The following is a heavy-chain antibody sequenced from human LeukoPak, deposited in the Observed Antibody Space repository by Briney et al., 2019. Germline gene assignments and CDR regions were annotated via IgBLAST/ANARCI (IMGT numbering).Heavy chain of an antibody. J-gene: IGHJ4*02. CDR2: IYPGDSDT. Sequence: GESLKISCKGSGYSFTTYWIAWVRQMPGKGLEWMGIIYPGDSDTRYSPSFQGQVTISADKSISTAYLQWSSLKASDTAMYYCARQIAAAGTGVIDYWGQGTLVTVSS. CDR3: ARQIAAAGTGVIDY. V-gene: IGHV5-51*01. D-gene: IGHD6-13*01. CDR1: GYSFTTYW.